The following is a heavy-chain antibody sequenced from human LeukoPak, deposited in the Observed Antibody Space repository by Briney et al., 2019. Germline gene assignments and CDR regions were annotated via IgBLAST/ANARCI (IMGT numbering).Heavy chain of an antibody. CDR2: IYSGTI. CDR1: GFTVSSNS. Sequence: GGSLRLSCTVSGFTVSSNSMSWVRQAPGKGLEWVSFIYSGTIHYSDSVKGRFTISRDNAKNSLYLQMNSLRAEDTAVYYCARQRPPRTEGYSYGYGYYYYYYMDVWGKGTTVTISS. V-gene: IGHV3-53*01. J-gene: IGHJ6*03. D-gene: IGHD5-18*01. CDR3: ARQRPPRTEGYSYGYGYYYYYYMDV.